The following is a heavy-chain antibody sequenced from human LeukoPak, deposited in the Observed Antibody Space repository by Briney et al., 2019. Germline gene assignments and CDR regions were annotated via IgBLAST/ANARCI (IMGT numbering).Heavy chain of an antibody. CDR3: ARDLRGRLDY. CDR1: GGSISNYY. CDR2: IYYSGST. D-gene: IGHD2-15*01. J-gene: IGHJ4*02. V-gene: IGHV4-59*01. Sequence: SETLSLTCTVSGGSISNYYWSWIRQPPGKGLEWIGYIYYSGSTNYNPSLKSRVTISVDTSKNQFSLKLSSVTAADTAVYYCARDLRGRLDYWGQGTLVTVSS.